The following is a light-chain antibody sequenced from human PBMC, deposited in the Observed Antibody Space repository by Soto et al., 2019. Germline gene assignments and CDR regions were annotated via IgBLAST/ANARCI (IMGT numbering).Light chain of an antibody. Sequence: DIQITQSPSTLSSSLGDRVTITCRASQSISSWMAWYQQKPGKAPKLLVYDASTLQSGVASRFSGSGSGTEFTLIISGLQPDDSATYYCQQYTNTNNPWMFGQGTKVDIK. CDR2: DAS. V-gene: IGKV1-5*01. CDR3: QQYTNTNNPWM. J-gene: IGKJ1*01. CDR1: QSISSW.